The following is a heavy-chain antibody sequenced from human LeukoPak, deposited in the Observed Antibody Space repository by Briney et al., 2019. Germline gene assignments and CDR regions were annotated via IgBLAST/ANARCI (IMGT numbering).Heavy chain of an antibody. J-gene: IGHJ3*02. V-gene: IGHV3-23*01. D-gene: IGHD3-22*01. CDR2: ISGSGVST. Sequence: PGGSLRLSCAASGFTFGSYAMGWVRQAPGKGLEWVSAISGSGVSTYYADSVKGRFTISRDNSKNTLYLQMNSLRAEDTAVYYCTKEFYFDISGDAFDMWGQGTMVTVSS. CDR3: TKEFYFDISGDAFDM. CDR1: GFTFGSYA.